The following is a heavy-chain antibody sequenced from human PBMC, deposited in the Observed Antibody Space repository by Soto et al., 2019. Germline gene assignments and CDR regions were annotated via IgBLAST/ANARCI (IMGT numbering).Heavy chain of an antibody. Sequence: QVQLQESGPGLVRPSEALSLTCTVSNGSISHYYWSWIRQSPGKGLEWIAYIYDSGITNYNPSLKSRVTISVDTSNNQFSLKLSSVTAAYTATYYCAGGYLQLFDYWGQGILVTVSS. V-gene: IGHV4-59*01. CDR2: IYDSGIT. CDR3: AGGYLQLFDY. CDR1: NGSISHYY. J-gene: IGHJ4*02. D-gene: IGHD1-1*01.